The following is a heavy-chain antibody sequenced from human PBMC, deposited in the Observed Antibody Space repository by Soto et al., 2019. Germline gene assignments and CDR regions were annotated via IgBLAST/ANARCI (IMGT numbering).Heavy chain of an antibody. J-gene: IGHJ6*02. Sequence: QVQLVESGGGLVKPGGSLRLSCAASGFTFSDYYMSWIRQAPGKGLEWVSYISSSSSYTNYADSVKGRFTISRDNAKNSLYLQMNSLRAEDTAVYYCARDEKTRITMVRGVISYYYGMDVWGQGTTVTVSS. V-gene: IGHV3-11*05. D-gene: IGHD3-10*01. CDR2: ISSSSSYT. CDR3: ARDEKTRITMVRGVISYYYGMDV. CDR1: GFTFSDYY.